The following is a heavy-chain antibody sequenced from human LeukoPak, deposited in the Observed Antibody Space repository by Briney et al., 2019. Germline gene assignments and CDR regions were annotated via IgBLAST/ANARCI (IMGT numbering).Heavy chain of an antibody. CDR2: MNSDGSST. D-gene: IGHD6-19*01. V-gene: IGHV3-74*01. J-gene: IGHJ4*02. CDR3: ATVSRSSARGYFDY. CDR1: GFPFSNYW. Sequence: GGSLRLSCAASGFPFSNYWMHWVRQAPGKGLVWVSRMNSDGSSTSYADSVKGRFTISRDNAKNTLYLQMNSLRAEDAAVYYCATVSRSSARGYFDYWGPGTLVTVSS.